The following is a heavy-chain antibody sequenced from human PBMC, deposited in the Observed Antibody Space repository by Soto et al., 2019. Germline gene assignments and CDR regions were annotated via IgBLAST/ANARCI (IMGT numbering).Heavy chain of an antibody. CDR2: IYHSGST. J-gene: IGHJ6*02. CDR1: GGSISSSNW. V-gene: IGHV4-4*02. Sequence: SETLSLTCAVSGGSISSSNWWSWVRQPPGKGLEWIGEIYHSGSTNYNPSLKSRVTISVDKSKNQFSLKLSSVTAADTALYYCARVIAIDGYYYYGMDVWGQGTTVTVSS. D-gene: IGHD6-13*01. CDR3: ARVIAIDGYYYYGMDV.